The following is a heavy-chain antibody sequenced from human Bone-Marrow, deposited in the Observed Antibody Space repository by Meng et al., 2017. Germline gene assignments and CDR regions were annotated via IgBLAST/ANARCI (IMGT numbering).Heavy chain of an antibody. Sequence: QVELQESGPGLVKPSGTLSPTCAVSGDSISRSNWGSWVRQPPGKGLEWIGEIYHSGNTNYNASLKSRVTLSIDKSKNQFSLKLSSVTAADTAVYYCARKAVAGNFDYWGQGTLVTVSS. D-gene: IGHD6-13*01. CDR1: GDSISRSNW. J-gene: IGHJ4*02. V-gene: IGHV4-4*02. CDR2: IYHSGNT. CDR3: ARKAVAGNFDY.